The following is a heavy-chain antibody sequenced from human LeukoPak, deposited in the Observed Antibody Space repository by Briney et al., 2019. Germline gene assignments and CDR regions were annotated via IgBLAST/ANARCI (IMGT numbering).Heavy chain of an antibody. J-gene: IGHJ6*03. Sequence: SETLSLTCTVSGGSISSYYWGWIRQPPGKGLEWIGSIYYSGSTYYNPSLKSRVTISVDTSKNQFSLKLSSVTAADTAVYYCARVDTAMVTYYYYMDVWGKGTTVTVSS. CDR3: ARVDTAMVTYYYYMDV. CDR2: IYYSGST. D-gene: IGHD5-18*01. CDR1: GGSISSYY. V-gene: IGHV4-39*07.